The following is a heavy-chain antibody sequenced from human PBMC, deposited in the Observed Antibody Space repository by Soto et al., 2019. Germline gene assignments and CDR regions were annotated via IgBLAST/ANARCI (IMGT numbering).Heavy chain of an antibody. CDR1: GGSLISYC. V-gene: IGHV4-59*08. D-gene: IGHD1-20*01. CDR2: IYYSGST. Sequence: PSETLSVTCTVSGGSLISYCLSWIRQPPGKGLEWIGYIYYSGSTNYNPSLKSRVTISVDTSKNQFSLKLSSVTAADTAVYYCARHPYNWNAGYYYYMDVWGKGTTVTVSS. CDR3: ARHPYNWNAGYYYYMDV. J-gene: IGHJ6*03.